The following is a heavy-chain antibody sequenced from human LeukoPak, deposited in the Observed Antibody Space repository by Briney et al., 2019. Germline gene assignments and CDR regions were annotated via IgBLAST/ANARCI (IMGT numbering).Heavy chain of an antibody. V-gene: IGHV3-66*01. Sequence: GGSLRLSCAASGFTSSSYAMHWVRQAPGKGLEWVSVIYSGGSTYYADSVKGRFTISRDNSKNTLYLQMNSLRAEDTAVYYCARDKRGTYYDSSGYYYVEYFQHWGQGTLVTVSS. J-gene: IGHJ1*01. CDR1: GFTSSSYA. CDR3: ARDKRGTYYDSSGYYYVEYFQH. CDR2: IYSGGST. D-gene: IGHD3-22*01.